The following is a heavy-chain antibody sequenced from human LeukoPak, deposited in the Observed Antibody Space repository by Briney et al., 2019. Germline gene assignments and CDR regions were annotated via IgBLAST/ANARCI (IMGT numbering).Heavy chain of an antibody. D-gene: IGHD5-12*01. J-gene: IGHJ3*02. CDR3: TRRGYSGDAFDI. Sequence: GEPLKISCKGSGYRLTSYWISWVRQTPGKGLEWMGRNDPSDSYTTYSPSFQGHVTISADKSISTAYLQWSSLKASDTAMYYCTRRGYSGDAFDIWGQGTMVTVSS. V-gene: IGHV5-10-1*01. CDR2: NDPSDSYT. CDR1: GYRLTSYW.